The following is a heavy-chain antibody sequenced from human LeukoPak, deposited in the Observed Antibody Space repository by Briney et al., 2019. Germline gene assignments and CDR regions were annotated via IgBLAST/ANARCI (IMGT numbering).Heavy chain of an antibody. CDR1: EYGFTGYY. CDR2: INPNSGGT. J-gene: IGHJ4*02. D-gene: IGHD1-26*01. V-gene: IGHV1-2*02. CDR3: ARDIWAGGATIEY. Sequence: ASVKVSCKASEYGFTGYYLHWVRQAPGQGLEWMGWINPNSGGTDFAQKFQGRVTMTRDTSITTAYMELSSLRSDDTAIYYCARDIWAGGATIEYWGQGTLVTVSS.